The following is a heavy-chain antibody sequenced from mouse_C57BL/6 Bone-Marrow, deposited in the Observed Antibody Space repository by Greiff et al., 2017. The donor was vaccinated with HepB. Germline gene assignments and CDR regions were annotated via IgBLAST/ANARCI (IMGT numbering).Heavy chain of an antibody. V-gene: IGHV2-9-1*01. D-gene: IGHD1-1*01. J-gene: IGHJ2*01. Sequence: VHLVESGPGLVAPSQSLSITCTVSGFSLTSYAISWVRQPPGKGLEWLGVIWTGGGTNYNSALKSRLSISKDNSKSQVFLKMNSLQTDDTARYYCARYYYGSSYRYFDYWGQGTTLTVSS. CDR2: IWTGGGT. CDR1: GFSLTSYA. CDR3: ARYYYGSSYRYFDY.